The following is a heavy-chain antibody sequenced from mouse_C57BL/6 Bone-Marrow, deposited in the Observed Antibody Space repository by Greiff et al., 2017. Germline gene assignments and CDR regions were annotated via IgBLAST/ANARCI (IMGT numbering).Heavy chain of an antibody. CDR1: GFTFSSYG. J-gene: IGHJ4*01. CDR3: ARRAYYDYDEAMDY. V-gene: IGHV5-6*02. D-gene: IGHD2-4*01. Sequence: EVKLVESGGDLVKPGGSLKLSCAASGFTFSSYGMSWVRQTPDKRLEWVATISSGGSYTYYPDSVKGRFTISRDNAKNTLYLQMSSLKSEKTAMYYCARRAYYDYDEAMDYWGKGTSVTVSS. CDR2: ISSGGSYT.